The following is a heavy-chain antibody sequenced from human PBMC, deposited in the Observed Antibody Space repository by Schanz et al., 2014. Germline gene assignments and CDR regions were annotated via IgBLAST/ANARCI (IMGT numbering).Heavy chain of an antibody. CDR2: ISNDGNSQ. V-gene: IGHV3-30*04. J-gene: IGHJ4*02. CDR3: ARSLGGYGSGSYDD. CDR1: GVTFSSYS. D-gene: IGHD3-10*01. Sequence: QLVESGGGVVQPGRSLRLSWAGSGVTFSSYSMHWFRPAPGKGLEWVAIISNDGNSQYYANPVKGRFTISRDNSKNTVYLQMNSLRVEDTAIYYCARSLGGYGSGSYDDWGQGSQVTVSS.